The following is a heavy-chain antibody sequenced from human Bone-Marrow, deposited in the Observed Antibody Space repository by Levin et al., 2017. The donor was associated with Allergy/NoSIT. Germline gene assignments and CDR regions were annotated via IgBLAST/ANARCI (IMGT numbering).Heavy chain of an antibody. CDR3: AKVTYYDILTGYYVHWYFDL. J-gene: IGHJ2*01. D-gene: IGHD3-9*01. CDR2: ISGSGGST. CDR1: GFTFSSYA. V-gene: IGHV3-23*01. Sequence: PGASVKVSCAASGFTFSSYAMSWVRQAPGKGLEWVSAISGSGGSTYYADSVKGRFTISRDNSKNTLYLQMNSLRAEDTAVYYCAKVTYYDILTGYYVHWYFDLWGRGTLVTVSS.